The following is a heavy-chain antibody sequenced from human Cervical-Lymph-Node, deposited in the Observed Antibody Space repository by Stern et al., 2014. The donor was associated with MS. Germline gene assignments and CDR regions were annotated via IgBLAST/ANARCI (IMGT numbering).Heavy chain of an antibody. CDR1: GGTFSSYA. CDR3: ARDRLAAAGSLYYYGMDV. J-gene: IGHJ6*02. D-gene: IGHD6-13*01. CDR2: IIPIFGTA. V-gene: IGHV1-69*01. Sequence: QVQLVESGAEVKKPGSSVKVSCKASGGTFSSYAISWVRQAPGQGLEWMGGIIPIFGTANYAQKFQGRVTITADESTSTAYMELSSLRSGDTAVYYCARDRLAAAGSLYYYGMDVWGQGTTVTVSS.